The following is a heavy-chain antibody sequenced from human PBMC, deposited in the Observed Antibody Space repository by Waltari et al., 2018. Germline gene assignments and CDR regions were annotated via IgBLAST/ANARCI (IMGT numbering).Heavy chain of an antibody. CDR1: GLTFRSHW. CDR2: INQDGSEK. V-gene: IGHV3-7*01. CDR3: TRGNWGDY. D-gene: IGHD3-16*01. Sequence: EEQLVESGGALVQPGGSLSLSCVASGLTFRSHWMMWVRQSPGKGLGWVANINQDGSEKYYMDSVKGRFTISRDNAKNSLYLQMNSVRADDTAVYYCTRGNWGDYWGQGTLVTVSS. J-gene: IGHJ4*02.